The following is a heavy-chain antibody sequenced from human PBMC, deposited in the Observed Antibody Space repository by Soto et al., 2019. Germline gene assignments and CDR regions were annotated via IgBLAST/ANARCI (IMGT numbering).Heavy chain of an antibody. D-gene: IGHD3-10*01. CDR1: GFTFTSYD. CDR3: AKDILRGVITGNNYYGMDV. CDR2: ISYDGNNE. V-gene: IGHV3-30*18. J-gene: IGHJ6*02. Sequence: PGGSLRLSCAAPGFTFTSYDMHWVRHAPGKGLEWVAVISYDGNNEYYADSVKGRFTISRDTSKNTLYLQMNSLRPEDTAVYYCAKDILRGVITGNNYYGMDVWGQGTTVTVSS.